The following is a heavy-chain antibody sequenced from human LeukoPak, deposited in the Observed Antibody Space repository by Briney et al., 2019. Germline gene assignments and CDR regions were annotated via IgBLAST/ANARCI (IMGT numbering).Heavy chain of an antibody. J-gene: IGHJ4*02. V-gene: IGHV3-23*01. D-gene: IGHD4-17*01. Sequence: GGSLRLSCAASGFTFSSYAMSWVRQAPGKGLEWASAISGSGGSTYYADSVKGRFTISRDNSKNTLYLQMNSLRAEDTAVYYCAKDPRYGDYGGYWGQGTLVTVSS. CDR3: AKDPRYGDYGGY. CDR1: GFTFSSYA. CDR2: ISGSGGST.